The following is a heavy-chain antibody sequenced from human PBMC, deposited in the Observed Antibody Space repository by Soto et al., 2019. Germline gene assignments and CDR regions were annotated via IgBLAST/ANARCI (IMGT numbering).Heavy chain of an antibody. J-gene: IGHJ6*02. Sequence: ASVKVSCKASGYTFTSYYMHWVRQAPGQGLEWMGIINPSGGSTSYAQKFQGRVTMTRDTSTSTVYMELSSLRSEDTAEYYCAREVTMVRGVDYSGMDVWGQGTTVPVSS. V-gene: IGHV1-46*01. D-gene: IGHD3-10*01. CDR3: AREVTMVRGVDYSGMDV. CDR2: INPSGGST. CDR1: GYTFTSYY.